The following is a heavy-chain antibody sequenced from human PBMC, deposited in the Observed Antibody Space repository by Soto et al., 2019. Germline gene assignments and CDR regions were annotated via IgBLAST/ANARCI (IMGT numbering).Heavy chain of an antibody. CDR3: ARSSSSPWGYYYYMDV. J-gene: IGHJ6*03. V-gene: IGHV1-2*04. CDR2: INPNSGGT. D-gene: IGHD6-6*01. Sequence: ASLKVSCKASGYTFTGYYMHWGRQAPGQGLEWMGWINPNSGGTNYAQKFQGWVTMTRDTSISTAYMELSRLRSDDTAVYYCARSSSSPWGYYYYMDVWGKGTTVTVSS. CDR1: GYTFTGYY.